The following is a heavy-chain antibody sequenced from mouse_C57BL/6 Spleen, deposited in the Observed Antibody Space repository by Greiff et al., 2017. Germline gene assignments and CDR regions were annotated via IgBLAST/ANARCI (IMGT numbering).Heavy chain of an antibody. Sequence: DVRLVESGGDLVKPGGSLKLSCAASGFTFSSYGMSWVRQTPDKRLEWVATFSSGGSYTYYPDSVKGRFTISRDNAKNTLYLRVSSLKSEDTAMYYCARRGPSGSSPYYFDYWGQGTTLTVSS. D-gene: IGHD1-1*01. J-gene: IGHJ2*01. CDR2: FSSGGSYT. CDR1: GFTFSSYG. V-gene: IGHV5-6*02. CDR3: ARRGPSGSSPYYFDY.